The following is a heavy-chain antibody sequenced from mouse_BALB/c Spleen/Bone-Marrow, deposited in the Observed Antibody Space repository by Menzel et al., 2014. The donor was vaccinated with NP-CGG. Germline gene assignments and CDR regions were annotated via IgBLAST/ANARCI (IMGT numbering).Heavy chain of an antibody. CDR2: IDPGRGSP. V-gene: IGHV1-77*01. D-gene: IGHD2-1*01. CDR3: ARDGNYAALDY. Sequence: VQGVESGPELVKPGASVKMSCKASGYTFTDYVISWVKQRTGQGLEWIGEIDPGRGSPFYNEKFKAKATLTADKSANTAYMQLSSLTSEDSAVYFCARDGNYAALDYWGQGTSVTVSS. CDR1: GYTFTDYV. J-gene: IGHJ4*01.